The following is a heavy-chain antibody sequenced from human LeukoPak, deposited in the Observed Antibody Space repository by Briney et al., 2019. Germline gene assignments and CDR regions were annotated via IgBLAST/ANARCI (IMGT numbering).Heavy chain of an antibody. J-gene: IGHJ6*03. CDR3: ARDLEQHSYYMDV. V-gene: IGHV3-64*01. D-gene: IGHD6-13*01. CDR2: ISTHGDTT. Sequence: GGSLRLSCAASGFIFSGYALHWVRQARGKGLEHVSAISTHGDTTVHANSVKGRLTISRDNSKNTLYLQMGSLREEDTAVYFCARDLEQHSYYMDVWGRGTTVTVSS. CDR1: GFIFSGYA.